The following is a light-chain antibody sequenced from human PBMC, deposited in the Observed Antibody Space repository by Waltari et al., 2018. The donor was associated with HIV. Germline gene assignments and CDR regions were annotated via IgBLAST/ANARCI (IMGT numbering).Light chain of an antibody. Sequence: DIQMTQFPSSLSASVGDRVTITCRATQDIGNSVSWYQQRPGKVPKLLVYGGYVRHRGVASRLTGSGSGTEYSLTISSLQPEDFATYYCHQYFSDPFTFGGGTKVEI. CDR3: HQYFSDPFT. CDR2: GGY. V-gene: IGKV1-NL1*01. CDR1: QDIGNS. J-gene: IGKJ4*01.